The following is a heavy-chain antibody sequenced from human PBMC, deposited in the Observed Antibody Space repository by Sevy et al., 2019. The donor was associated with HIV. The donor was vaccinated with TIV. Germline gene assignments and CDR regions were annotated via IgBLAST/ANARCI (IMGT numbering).Heavy chain of an antibody. V-gene: IGHV3-15*01. CDR3: TKVMEIGQELKSYYVDV. Sequence: GGSLRLSCAASGFTFSNTWMSWIRQAPGKGLEWVGRIKSKTDGGITDYAAPVKGRFSISRDDSKNTLYLQMSSLKTEDTALYYCTKVMEIGQELKSYYVDVWGKGTTVTVSS. J-gene: IGHJ6*03. CDR2: IKSKTDGGIT. CDR1: GFTFSNTW. D-gene: IGHD1-26*01.